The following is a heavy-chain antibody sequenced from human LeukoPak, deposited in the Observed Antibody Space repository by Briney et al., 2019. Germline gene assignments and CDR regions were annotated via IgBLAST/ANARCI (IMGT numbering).Heavy chain of an antibody. V-gene: IGHV3-23*01. CDR1: GFTFSSYA. CDR2: IIGSGGST. CDR3: AKGYSSSWHRFDY. D-gene: IGHD6-13*01. J-gene: IGHJ4*02. Sequence: GGSLRLSCAASGFTFSSYAVSWVRQAPGKGLEWVSAIIGSGGSTYYADSVKGRFTISRDNSKNTLYLQMNSLRAEDTAVYYCAKGYSSSWHRFDYWGQGTLVTVSS.